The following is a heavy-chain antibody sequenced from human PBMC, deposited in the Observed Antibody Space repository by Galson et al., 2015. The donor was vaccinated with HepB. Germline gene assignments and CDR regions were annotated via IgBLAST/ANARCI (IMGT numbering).Heavy chain of an antibody. CDR2: IRSKANSYAT. J-gene: IGHJ3*02. V-gene: IGHV3-73*01. D-gene: IGHD2-2*03. Sequence: SLRLSCAASGFTFSGSAMHWVRQASGKGLEWVGRIRSKANSYATAYAASVKGRFTISRDDSKNTAYLQMNSLKTEDTAVYYCTRLDDRNAFDIWGQGTMVTVSS. CDR3: TRLDDRNAFDI. CDR1: GFTFSGSA.